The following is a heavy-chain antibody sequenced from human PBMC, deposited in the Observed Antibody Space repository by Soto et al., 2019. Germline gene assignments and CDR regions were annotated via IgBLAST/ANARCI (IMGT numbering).Heavy chain of an antibody. V-gene: IGHV1-18*04. CDR1: GYTFTSYH. Sequence: ASVKVSCKASGYTFTSYHMHWVRQAPGQGLEWMGWISVYTGSTSYAQNLQGRVTMTTDTSTRTAYMELRGLRSDDTAVYYCARGRAYCGGDCYLLDYWGQGTPVTVSS. D-gene: IGHD2-21*02. J-gene: IGHJ4*02. CDR2: ISVYTGST. CDR3: ARGRAYCGGDCYLLDY.